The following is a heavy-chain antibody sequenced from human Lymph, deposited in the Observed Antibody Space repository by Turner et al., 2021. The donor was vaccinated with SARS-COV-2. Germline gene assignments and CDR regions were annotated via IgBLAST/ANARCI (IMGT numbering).Heavy chain of an antibody. D-gene: IGHD2-2*01. CDR3: ARDSPYCSSTSCYDP. V-gene: IGHV1-69*10. J-gene: IGHJ5*02. Sequence: QVQLVQSGAAGKNPGSSVKVSCKASGGTFSNYAIPWVRQAPEQGLEWLRGIIPILAIANYAQKFQGRVKITADKSTRKAYMELSSLRSEDTGVYYCARDSPYCSSTSCYDPWGQGTLVTVSS. CDR1: GGTFSNYA. CDR2: IIPILAIA.